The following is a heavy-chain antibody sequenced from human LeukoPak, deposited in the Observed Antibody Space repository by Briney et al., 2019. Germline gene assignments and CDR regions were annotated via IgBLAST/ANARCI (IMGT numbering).Heavy chain of an antibody. D-gene: IGHD4-23*01. V-gene: IGHV3-21*01. CDR2: ISSSSSYI. CDR3: ARGGGYGGPPEH. Sequence: GGSLRLSCAASGFTFSSYSMNWVRQAPGKGLEWVSSISSSSSYIYYADSVKGRFTISKDNAKNSLYLQMNSLRAEDTAVYYCARGGGYGGPPEHWGQGTLVTVSS. CDR1: GFTFSSYS. J-gene: IGHJ4*02.